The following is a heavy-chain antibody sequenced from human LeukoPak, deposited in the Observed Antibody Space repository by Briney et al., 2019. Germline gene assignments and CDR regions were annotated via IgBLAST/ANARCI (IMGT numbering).Heavy chain of an antibody. CDR2: IYHSGST. V-gene: IGHV4-38-2*01. D-gene: IGHD5-18*01. Sequence: SETLSLTCAVSGYSISSGYYWGWIRQPPGKGLEWIGSIYHSGSTYYNPSLKSRVTISVDTSKNQFSLKLSSVTAADTAVYYCASGLPYYYYYMDVWGKGTTVTVSS. CDR3: ASGLPYYYYYMDV. J-gene: IGHJ6*03. CDR1: GYSISSGYY.